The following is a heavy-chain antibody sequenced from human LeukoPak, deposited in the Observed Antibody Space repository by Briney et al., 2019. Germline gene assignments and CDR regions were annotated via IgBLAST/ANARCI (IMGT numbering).Heavy chain of an antibody. CDR3: ARDAMTTVIPGAFDI. D-gene: IGHD4-17*01. CDR1: GFTVSSNY. V-gene: IGHV3-53*01. Sequence: GGSLRLSCAASGFTVSSNYMTWVRQAPGKGLEWVSVIYSGGSTFYADSVKGRFTLSRDNSKNTLSLQMNSLRAEDTAVYYCARDAMTTVIPGAFDIWGQGTMVTVSS. CDR2: IYSGGST. J-gene: IGHJ3*02.